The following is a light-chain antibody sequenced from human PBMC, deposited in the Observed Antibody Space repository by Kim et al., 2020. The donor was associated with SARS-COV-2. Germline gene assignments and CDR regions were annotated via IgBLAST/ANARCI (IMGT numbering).Light chain of an antibody. V-gene: IGKV1-39*01. Sequence: PSSLSASVGDRVTITCRASQSISSYLNWYQQKPGKAPKLLIYAASSLQSGVPSRFSGSGSGTDFTLTISSLQPEDFATYYCQQSYSFGGGTKLEI. CDR2: AAS. CDR3: QQSYS. J-gene: IGKJ4*01. CDR1: QSISSY.